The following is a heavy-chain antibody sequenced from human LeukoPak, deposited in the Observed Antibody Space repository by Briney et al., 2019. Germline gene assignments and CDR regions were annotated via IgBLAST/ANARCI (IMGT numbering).Heavy chain of an antibody. CDR1: GGTFSSYA. D-gene: IGHD2-2*01. Sequence: ASVKVSCKASGGTFSSYAISWVRQAPGQGLEWMGGIIPIFGTANYAQKFQGRVTITADESTSTAYMELSSLRSEDTAVYYCARHIVVVPAATATTYYYYYMDVWGKGTTVTVSS. V-gene: IGHV1-69*13. CDR2: IIPIFGTA. CDR3: ARHIVVVPAATATTYYYYYMDV. J-gene: IGHJ6*03.